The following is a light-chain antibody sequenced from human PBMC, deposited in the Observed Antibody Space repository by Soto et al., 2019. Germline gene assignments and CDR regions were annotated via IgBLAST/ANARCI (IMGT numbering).Light chain of an antibody. J-gene: IGLJ2*01. Sequence: QSVLTQPPSVSGAPGQRVTISCTGSSSNIVAGYDVHWYQQLPGRAPKLLIYGNTNRPSGVPDRFSGSKSGTSASLAITGLQAEDEADYYCLSFDSRLSVVFGGGTKVTVL. V-gene: IGLV1-40*01. CDR2: GNT. CDR3: LSFDSRLSVV. CDR1: SSNIVAGYD.